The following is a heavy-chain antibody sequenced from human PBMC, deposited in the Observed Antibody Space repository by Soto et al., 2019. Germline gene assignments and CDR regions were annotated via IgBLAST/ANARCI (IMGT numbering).Heavy chain of an antibody. D-gene: IGHD2-2*02. J-gene: IGHJ6*02. CDR3: ARGRVRVVPAAIKGGYYYYGMDV. Sequence: KPSETLSLTCAVYGGSFSGYYWSWIRQPPGKGLEWIGEINHSGSTNYNPSLKSRVTISVDTSKNQFSLKLSAVTAADTAVYYCARGRVRVVPAAIKGGYYYYGMDVWGQGTTVTVSS. V-gene: IGHV4-34*01. CDR1: GGSFSGYY. CDR2: INHSGST.